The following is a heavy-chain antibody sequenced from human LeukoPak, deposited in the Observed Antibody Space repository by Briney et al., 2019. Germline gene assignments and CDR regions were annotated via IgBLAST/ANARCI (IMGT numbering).Heavy chain of an antibody. D-gene: IGHD2-2*01. CDR1: GGSFSGYY. CDR2: INHSGST. V-gene: IGHV4-34*01. J-gene: IGHJ4*02. CDR3: ASGGRLGCCSSTSCYRNYKFDY. Sequence: PSETLSLTCAVYGGSFSGYYWSWIRQPPGKGLEWIGEINHSGSTNYNPSLKSRVTISVDTSKNQFSLKLSSVTAADTAVYYCASGGRLGCCSSTSCYRNYKFDYWGQGTLVTVSS.